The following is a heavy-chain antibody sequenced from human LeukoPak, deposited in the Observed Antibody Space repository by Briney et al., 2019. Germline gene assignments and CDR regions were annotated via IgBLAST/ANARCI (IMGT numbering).Heavy chain of an antibody. V-gene: IGHV1-69*13. CDR3: ARIVSGSYGAFDI. Sequence: SVKVSCRASGGTFSSYAISWVRQAPGQGLEWMGGIIPIFGTANYAQKFQGRVTITADESTSTAYMELSSLRSEDTAVYYCARIVSGSYGAFDIWGQGTMVTVSS. CDR1: GGTFSSYA. D-gene: IGHD1-26*01. J-gene: IGHJ3*02. CDR2: IIPIFGTA.